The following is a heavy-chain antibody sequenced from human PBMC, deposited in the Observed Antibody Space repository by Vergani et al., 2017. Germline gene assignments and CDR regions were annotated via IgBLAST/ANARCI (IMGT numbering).Heavy chain of an antibody. D-gene: IGHD5-24*01. CDR2: LTASGSGI. V-gene: IGHV3-23*04. J-gene: IGHJ4*02. CDR1: GFIFSDHY. CDR3: AKSGWLQHFGAHYFDS. Sequence: EVQVVESGGGLVQPGGSLRLSCAASGFIFSDHYMDWVRQAPGKGLEWVSGLTASGSGISYADSVRGRFTISRDNSKNTLFLQMDSLRAEDTAVYYCAKSGWLQHFGAHYFDSWGQGILVTVSS.